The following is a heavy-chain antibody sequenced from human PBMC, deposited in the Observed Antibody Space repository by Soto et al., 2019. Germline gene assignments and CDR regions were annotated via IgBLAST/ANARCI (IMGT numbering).Heavy chain of an antibody. J-gene: IGHJ2*01. CDR2: INHSGST. D-gene: IGHD6-6*01. Sequence: QVQLQQWGAGLLKPSETLSLTCAVYGGSFSGYYWSWIRQPPGKGLEWIGEINHSGSTNYNPSLKSRVTRSVDTSKNQFSLKLSSVTAADTAVYYCARRRIAARPPWYFDLWGRGTLVTVSS. V-gene: IGHV4-34*01. CDR3: ARRRIAARPPWYFDL. CDR1: GGSFSGYY.